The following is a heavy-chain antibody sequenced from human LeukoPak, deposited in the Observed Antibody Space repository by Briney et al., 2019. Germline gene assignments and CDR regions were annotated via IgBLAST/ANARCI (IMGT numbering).Heavy chain of an antibody. CDR2: ISYEGSNK. V-gene: IGHV3-30-3*01. Sequence: GGSLRLSCAASGFTFSSYAMHWVRQAPGKGLEWVAVISYEGSNKYYADSVKGRFTISRDNSKNMLYLQMNSLRAEDTAVYYCARESEGVDYWGQGTLVTVSS. J-gene: IGHJ4*02. D-gene: IGHD1-14*01. CDR1: GFTFSSYA. CDR3: ARESEGVDY.